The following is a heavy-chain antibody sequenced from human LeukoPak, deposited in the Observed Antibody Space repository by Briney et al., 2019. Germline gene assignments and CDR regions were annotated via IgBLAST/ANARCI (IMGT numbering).Heavy chain of an antibody. V-gene: IGHV4-34*01. CDR2: INHSGST. Sequence: SETLSLTCAVYGGSFSGYYWGWIRQPPGKGLEWIGEINHSGSTNYNPSLKSRVTISVDTSKNQFSLKLSSVTAADTAVYYCARGSYYYGSGSYYADRNWFDPWGQGTLVTVSS. CDR1: GGSFSGYY. J-gene: IGHJ5*02. CDR3: ARGSYYYGSGSYYADRNWFDP. D-gene: IGHD3-10*01.